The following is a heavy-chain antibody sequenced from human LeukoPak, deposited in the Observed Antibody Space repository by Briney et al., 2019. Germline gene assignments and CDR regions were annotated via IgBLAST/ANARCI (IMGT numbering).Heavy chain of an antibody. CDR3: ARDHRYGALFYY. CDR2: ISSYSSSI. V-gene: IGHV3-48*03. CDR1: GFTFSSYE. Sequence: GGSLRLSCAASGFTFSSYEMNWVRQAPGKGLEWVSYISSYSSSIYYADSVKGRFTISRDNAKNSLYLQMNTLRAEATAVYYCARDHRYGALFYYWGQGILVTVSS. D-gene: IGHD1-1*01. J-gene: IGHJ4*02.